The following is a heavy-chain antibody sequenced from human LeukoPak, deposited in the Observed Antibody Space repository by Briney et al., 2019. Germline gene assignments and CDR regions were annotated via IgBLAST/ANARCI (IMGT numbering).Heavy chain of an antibody. CDR3: AKGAAAGKVDWFDP. V-gene: IGHV3-23*01. D-gene: IGHD6-13*01. Sequence: EGCRMVPWGACGVKVKSVAMGWGRMVKGTRLQWVSTITDYGATFYADSVRGRFTIFRDTSMNTLFLQMNSLGAEDTAVYYCAKGAAAGKVDWFDPWGQGTLVTVSS. CDR1: GVKVKSVA. CDR2: ITDYGAT. J-gene: IGHJ5*02.